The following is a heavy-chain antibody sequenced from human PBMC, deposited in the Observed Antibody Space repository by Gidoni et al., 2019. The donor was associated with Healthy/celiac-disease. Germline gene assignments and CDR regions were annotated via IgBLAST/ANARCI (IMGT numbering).Heavy chain of an antibody. D-gene: IGHD2-2*01. CDR2: INPNSGGT. CDR1: GYTFTGYY. CDR3: ASNLYCSSTSCYRTEYYYYGMDV. V-gene: IGHV1-2*02. Sequence: QVQLVQSGAEVKKPGASVKVSCKASGYTFTGYYMHWVRQAPGQGLEWMGWINPNSGGTNYAQKFQGRVTMTRDTSISTAYMELSRLRSDDTAVYYCASNLYCSSTSCYRTEYYYYGMDVWGQGTTVTVSS. J-gene: IGHJ6*02.